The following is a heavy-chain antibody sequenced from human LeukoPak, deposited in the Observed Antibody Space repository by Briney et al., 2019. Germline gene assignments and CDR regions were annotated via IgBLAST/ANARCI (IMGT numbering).Heavy chain of an antibody. J-gene: IGHJ6*03. CDR2: IYTSGST. Sequence: SETLSLTCTVSGGSISSYYWSWIRQPAGKGLEWIGRIYTSGSTNYNPSLKSRVTMSVDTSKNQFSLKLSSVTAADTAVYYCARGLRDYYYYYMDVWGEGTTVTVSS. V-gene: IGHV4-4*07. CDR1: GGSISSYY. CDR3: ARGLRDYYYYYMDV.